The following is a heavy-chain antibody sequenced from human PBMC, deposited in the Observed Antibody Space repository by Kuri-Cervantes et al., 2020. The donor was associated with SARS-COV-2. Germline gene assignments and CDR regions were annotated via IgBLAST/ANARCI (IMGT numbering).Heavy chain of an antibody. D-gene: IGHD1-26*01. Sequence: SETLSLTCTVSGGSISSFYWSWIRQPPGKGLEWIGYFYHPGITNYDPSLKSRVTISGDTSKNQLSLKLTSVTAADTAVYYCARDNVLYSGSGFDLWGQGTLVTVSS. CDR2: FYHPGIT. CDR1: GGSISSFY. V-gene: IGHV4-59*01. J-gene: IGHJ4*02. CDR3: ARDNVLYSGSGFDL.